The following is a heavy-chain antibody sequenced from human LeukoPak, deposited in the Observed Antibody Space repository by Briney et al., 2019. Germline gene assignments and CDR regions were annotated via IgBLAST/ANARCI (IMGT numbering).Heavy chain of an antibody. V-gene: IGHV1-18*01. CDR2: ISTYNGNT. CDR3: AKDRWRDGSSSFDN. CDR1: GYTFSSYS. J-gene: IGHJ4*02. D-gene: IGHD6-6*01. Sequence: APVKASCKASGYTFSSYSINWVRQSPGQGLEWMGWISTYNGNTNYAQKLQGRVTMTTDTSTSTAYMELRSLRSDDTAVYYCAKDRWRDGSSSFDNWGQGTLVTVPS.